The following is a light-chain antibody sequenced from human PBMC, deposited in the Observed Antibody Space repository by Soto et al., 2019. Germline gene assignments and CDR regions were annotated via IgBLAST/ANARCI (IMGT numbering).Light chain of an antibody. J-gene: IGKJ1*01. CDR3: QQYDKCST. CDR2: DAS. Sequence: IQMTQSPSTLSASVGDTVTITCRASQTISVSLAWYQQKPGKAPNLLIYDASTLQGGVPSRFSGSGSGTEFTLTVTSLQPEDFATYFCQQYDKCSTFGHGTK. CDR1: QTISVS. V-gene: IGKV1-5*01.